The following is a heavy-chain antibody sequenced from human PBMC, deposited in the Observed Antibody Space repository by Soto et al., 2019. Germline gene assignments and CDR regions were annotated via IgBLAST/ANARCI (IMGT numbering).Heavy chain of an antibody. D-gene: IGHD3-10*01. CDR3: ARSTMVRGVTP. J-gene: IGHJ5*02. CDR2: INAGNGNT. Sequence: QVQLVQSGAEVKKPGASVKVSGKASGYTFTSYAMHWVRQAPGQRLEWMGWINAGNGNTKYSQKFQGRVTITRDTSASTAYMELSSLRSEDTAVYYCARSTMVRGVTPWGQGTLVTVSS. CDR1: GYTFTSYA. V-gene: IGHV1-3*01.